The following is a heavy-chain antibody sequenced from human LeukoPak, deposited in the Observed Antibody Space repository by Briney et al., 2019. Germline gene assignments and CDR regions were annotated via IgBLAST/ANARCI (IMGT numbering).Heavy chain of an antibody. CDR1: GYTFSSYG. V-gene: IGHV1-18*04. J-gene: IGHJ4*02. CDR2: ISPYTGDT. D-gene: IGHD3-16*02. CDR3: ARDQYDSVWGGYHPYFDF. Sequence: VASVKVSCKASGYTFSSYGISWVRQAPGQGLEGMGSISPYTGDTEYAERLQDRVIMTTDKSTRTAYMELRSLTPDDPAVFYCARDQYDSVWGGYHPYFDFWGQGTLVTVSS.